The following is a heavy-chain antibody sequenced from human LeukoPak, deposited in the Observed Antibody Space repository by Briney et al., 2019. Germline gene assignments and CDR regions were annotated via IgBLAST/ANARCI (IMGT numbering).Heavy chain of an antibody. V-gene: IGHV1-18*01. CDR3: ARGTSYPYYFDY. CDR1: GGTVSRYP. Sequence: ASVKVSCKASGGTVSRYPISWVRQAPGQGLEWMGWISAYNGDTNYAQKLQGRVTMTTDTSTSTVYMELRSLRSDDTAVYYCARGTSYPYYFDYWGQGTLVTVSS. CDR2: ISAYNGDT. D-gene: IGHD1-26*01. J-gene: IGHJ4*02.